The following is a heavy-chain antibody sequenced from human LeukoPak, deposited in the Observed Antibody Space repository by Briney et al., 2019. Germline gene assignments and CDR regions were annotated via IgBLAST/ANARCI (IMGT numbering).Heavy chain of an antibody. V-gene: IGHV4-31*03. D-gene: IGHD5-18*01. CDR1: GGSISSSAYY. CDR2: IYYSGTT. CDR3: ARSRYSSGYDFDY. J-gene: IGHJ4*02. Sequence: SQTLSLTCTVSGGSISSSAYYCSWIRQHPGAGLEWIGYIYYSGTTYYNPSLKSRLTISLDTSKNQFSLKLSSVTAADTAIYYCARSRYSSGYDFDYWGQGSLVTVSS.